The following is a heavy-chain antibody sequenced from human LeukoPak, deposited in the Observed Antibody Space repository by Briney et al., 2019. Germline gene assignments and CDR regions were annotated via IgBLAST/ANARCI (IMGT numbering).Heavy chain of an antibody. CDR2: ISSSSSTI. D-gene: IGHD3-10*01. CDR1: GFIFSNYN. CDR3: TRRFYGSGSYYINAFDI. Sequence: GGSLRLSCAASGFIFSNYNMNWVRQAPGKGLEWVSYISSSSSTIYYADSVKGRFTISRDNAKNSLYLQMNSLRAEDTAVYYCTRRFYGSGSYYINAFDIWGQGTMVTVSS. V-gene: IGHV3-48*01. J-gene: IGHJ3*02.